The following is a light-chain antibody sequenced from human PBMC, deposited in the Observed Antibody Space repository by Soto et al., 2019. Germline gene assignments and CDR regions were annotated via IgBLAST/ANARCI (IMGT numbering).Light chain of an antibody. Sequence: QSALTQPASVSGSPGQSVTISCSGSSSDVGAYNYVSWYQRHPGKAPKLMIYDVTNRPSGVSNRFSGSKSGNTASLTIPGLQAEDEADYFCSSYTSSSTLVFGGGTKLTVL. CDR3: SSYTSSSTLV. V-gene: IGLV2-14*01. CDR1: SSDVGAYNY. CDR2: DVT. J-gene: IGLJ3*02.